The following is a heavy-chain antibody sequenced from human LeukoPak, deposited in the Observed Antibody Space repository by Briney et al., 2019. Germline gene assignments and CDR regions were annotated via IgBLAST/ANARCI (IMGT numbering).Heavy chain of an antibody. J-gene: IGHJ4*02. D-gene: IGHD5-12*01. Sequence: ASVKVSCKASGYILTGYYMHWVRQAPGQGLEWMGWINPNSGGTNYAQKFQGRVTMTRDTSISTAYMELSRLRSDDTAVYYCARARREVYSGYEDWGQGTLVTVSS. CDR2: INPNSGGT. V-gene: IGHV1-2*02. CDR1: GYILTGYY. CDR3: ARARREVYSGYED.